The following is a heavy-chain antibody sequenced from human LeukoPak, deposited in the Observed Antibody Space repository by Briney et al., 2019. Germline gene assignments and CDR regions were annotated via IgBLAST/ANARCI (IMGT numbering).Heavy chain of an antibody. CDR3: ARFPGLLWFGELLDAFDI. D-gene: IGHD3-10*01. V-gene: IGHV1-8*01. CDR2: MNPNSGNT. Sequence: GASVKVSCKASGYTFTSYDINWVRQATGQGLEWMGWMNPNSGNTGYAQKFQDRVTMTRNTSISTAYMELSSLRSEDTAVYYCARFPGLLWFGELLDAFDIWGQGTMVTVSS. CDR1: GYTFTSYD. J-gene: IGHJ3*02.